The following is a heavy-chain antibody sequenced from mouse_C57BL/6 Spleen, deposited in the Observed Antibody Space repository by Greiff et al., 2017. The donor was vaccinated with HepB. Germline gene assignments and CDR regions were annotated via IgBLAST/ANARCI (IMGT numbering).Heavy chain of an antibody. CDR2: IYPRSGNT. CDR1: GYTFTSYG. J-gene: IGHJ1*03. D-gene: IGHD3-2*02. CDR3: ARPAQATPYWYFDV. Sequence: VKLQESGAELARPGASVKLSCKASGYTFTSYGISWVKQRTGQGLEWIGEIYPRSGNTYYNEKFKGKATLTADKSSSTAYMELRSLTSEDSAVYFCARPAQATPYWYFDVWGTGTTVTVSS. V-gene: IGHV1-81*01.